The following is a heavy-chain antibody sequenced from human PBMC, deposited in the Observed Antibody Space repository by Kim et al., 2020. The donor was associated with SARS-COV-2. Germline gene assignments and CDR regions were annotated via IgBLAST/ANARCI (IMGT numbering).Heavy chain of an antibody. D-gene: IGHD3-10*01. J-gene: IGHJ3*02. Sequence: NPSLMSRVTISVDTSKNQFYLKLSSVTAADTAVYYCERDSGPIWFGELSIWGQGAMVTVSS. CDR3: ERDSGPIWFGELSI. V-gene: IGHV4-31*02.